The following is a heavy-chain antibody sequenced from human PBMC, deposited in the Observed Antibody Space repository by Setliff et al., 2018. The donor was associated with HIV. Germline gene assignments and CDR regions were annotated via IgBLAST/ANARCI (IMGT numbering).Heavy chain of an antibody. CDR3: ARPLSTSYNFWGDAFAI. CDR1: GGSISSHY. J-gene: IGHJ3*02. CDR2: VYYSETT. D-gene: IGHD3-3*01. V-gene: IGHV4-59*11. Sequence: SETLSLTCTVSGGSISSHYWSWIRQPPGKGLEWIGSVYYSETTNYNPSLKSRVTISVDTSSKQFFLKLTSVTAADTAVYYCARPLSTSYNFWGDAFAIWGQGKMVTVSS.